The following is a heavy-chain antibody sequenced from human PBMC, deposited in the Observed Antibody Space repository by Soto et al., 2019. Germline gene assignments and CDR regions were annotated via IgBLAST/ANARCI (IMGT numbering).Heavy chain of an antibody. Sequence: GGSLRLSCAASGFTFSSYSMNWVRQAPGKGLEWVSSISSSSSYIYYADSVKGRFTISRDNAKNSLYLQMNSLRAEDTAVYYCARDAPVLRFLESGSPIYYYYYMDVWGKGTTVTVSS. CDR3: ARDAPVLRFLESGSPIYYYYYMDV. J-gene: IGHJ6*03. D-gene: IGHD3-3*01. V-gene: IGHV3-21*01. CDR2: ISSSSSYI. CDR1: GFTFSSYS.